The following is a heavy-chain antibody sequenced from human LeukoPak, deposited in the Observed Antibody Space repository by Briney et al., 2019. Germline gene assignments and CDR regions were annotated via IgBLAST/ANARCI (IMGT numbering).Heavy chain of an antibody. CDR3: AHTVTAVVNAYWFDP. D-gene: IGHD4-23*01. Sequence: ESGPTLVNPTQTLTLTCTFSGFSLSTSGVGVGWIRQPPGKALEWLALIYWNDDKFYSPSLQSRVTITKDTSKNQVVLTMTNMDPVDTATYYFAHTVTAVVNAYWFDPWGQGSLVTGPS. CDR2: IYWNDDK. J-gene: IGHJ5*01. V-gene: IGHV2-5*01. CDR1: GFSLSTSGVG.